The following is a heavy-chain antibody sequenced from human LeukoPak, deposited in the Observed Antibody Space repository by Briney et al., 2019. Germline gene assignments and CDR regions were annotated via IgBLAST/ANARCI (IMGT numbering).Heavy chain of an antibody. CDR1: GYSFTSYW. J-gene: IGHJ6*02. CDR3: ARHGGDYYYGMDV. Sequence: GESLRISCKGSGYSFTSYWFSWVRQMPGKGLEWMGRIGPSDSYPSYSPSFQGHVTISVDKSISTAYLQWSSLKASDTAMYYCARHGGDYYYGMDVWGQGTTVTVSS. CDR2: IGPSDSYP. D-gene: IGHD2-15*01. V-gene: IGHV5-10-1*01.